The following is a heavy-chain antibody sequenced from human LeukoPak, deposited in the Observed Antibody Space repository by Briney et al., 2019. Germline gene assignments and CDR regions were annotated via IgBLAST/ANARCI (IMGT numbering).Heavy chain of an antibody. J-gene: IGHJ4*02. D-gene: IGHD6-6*01. V-gene: IGHV4-34*01. CDR3: AREYSWYYFDY. CDR1: DGSFSGYY. Sequence: NTSETLSLTCAVYDGSFSGYYWSWIRPPPGKGLEWIGEIYHSGTTNYNPSLKGRVTISVDKSKNQFSLKLSSVTAADTAVYYCAREYSWYYFDYWGQGTLVTVSS. CDR2: IYHSGTT.